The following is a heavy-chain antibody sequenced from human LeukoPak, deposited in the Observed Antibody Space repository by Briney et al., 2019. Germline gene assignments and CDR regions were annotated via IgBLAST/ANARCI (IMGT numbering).Heavy chain of an antibody. CDR3: AKDVLTVARRGFDS. CDR2: ISSSGSTI. V-gene: IGHV3-48*03. CDR1: GFTFSSYE. Sequence: PGGSLRLSCAASGFTFSSYEMNWVRQAPGKGLEWVSYISSSGSTIYYADSLKGRFTISRDNAKNSLSLQMNSLRVEDTAIYFCAKDVLTVARRGFDSWGPGTLVTVSS. D-gene: IGHD6-6*01. J-gene: IGHJ4*02.